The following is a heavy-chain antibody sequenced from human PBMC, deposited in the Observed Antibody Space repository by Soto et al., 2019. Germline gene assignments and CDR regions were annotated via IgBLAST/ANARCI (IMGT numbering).Heavy chain of an antibody. CDR1: GFTFRSCA. CDR2: ISYNGANT. CDR3: ARYIRGPTVFYFDC. V-gene: IGHV3-23*01. Sequence: GGSLRLSCAASGFTFRSCAMTWVRQAPGQGLEWVSVISYNGANTYYADSVKGRFTISRDNSKGTVNLQMNTLRVEDTAVYYCARYIRGPTVFYFDCWGPGLLVTVSS. D-gene: IGHD1-1*01. J-gene: IGHJ4*02.